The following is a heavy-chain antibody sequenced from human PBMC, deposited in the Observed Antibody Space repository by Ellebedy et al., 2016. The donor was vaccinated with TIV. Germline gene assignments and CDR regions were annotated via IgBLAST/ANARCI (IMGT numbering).Heavy chain of an antibody. CDR3: AKGRSGTYIHHAFDY. CDR2: FGVSGDTT. CDR1: GFTFSSSA. Sequence: GESLKISCAASGFTFSSSAMSWVRQAPGKGLEWVSGFGVSGDTTYYTDSVKGRFTISRDNSRNTLYLQMNSLRVEDTAIYYCAKGRSGTYIHHAFDYWGQGTLVTVSS. D-gene: IGHD1-14*01. J-gene: IGHJ4*02. V-gene: IGHV3-23*01.